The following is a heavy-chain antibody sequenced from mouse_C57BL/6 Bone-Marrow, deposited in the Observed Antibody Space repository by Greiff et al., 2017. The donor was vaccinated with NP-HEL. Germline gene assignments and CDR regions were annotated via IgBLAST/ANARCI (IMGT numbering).Heavy chain of an antibody. V-gene: IGHV5-6*01. J-gene: IGHJ1*03. CDR1: GFTFSSYG. CDR2: ISSGGSYT. D-gene: IGHD1-1*01. Sequence: EVQLVESGGDLVKPGGSLKLSCAASGFTFSSYGMSWVRQTPDKRLEWVATISSGGSYTYYPDSVKGRFTISRDNAKKTLYLQMSSLKSEDTAMYYCARGYYSYWYFDVWGTGTTVTVSS. CDR3: ARGYYSYWYFDV.